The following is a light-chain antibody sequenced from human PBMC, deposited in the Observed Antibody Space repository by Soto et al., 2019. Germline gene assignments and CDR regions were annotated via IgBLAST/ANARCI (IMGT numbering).Light chain of an antibody. V-gene: IGLV2-14*01. CDR2: EVT. CDR3: NSYTGSNTYV. CDR1: SSDVGGYNY. J-gene: IGLJ1*01. Sequence: QSVLTQPASVSGSPGQSITIYCIGTSSDVGGYNYVSWYQQHPGKTPKLIIYEVTNRPSGVSNRFSGSKSGHTASLTISGLQAEGEADYHCNSYTGSNTYVFGTGTKLTVL.